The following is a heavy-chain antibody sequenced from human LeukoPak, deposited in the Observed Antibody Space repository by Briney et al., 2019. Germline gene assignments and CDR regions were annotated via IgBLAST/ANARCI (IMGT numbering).Heavy chain of an antibody. D-gene: IGHD5-24*01. CDR2: ISYDGSNK. CDR1: GFTFSSYA. V-gene: IGHV3-30*04. CDR3: ARDLWPQRDGYNPDY. Sequence: PGGSLRLSCAAPGFTFSSYAMHWVRQAPGKGLEWVAVISYDGSNKYYADSVKGRFTISRDNSKNTLYLQMNSLRAEDTAVYYCARDLWPQRDGYNPDYWGQGTLVTVSS. J-gene: IGHJ4*02.